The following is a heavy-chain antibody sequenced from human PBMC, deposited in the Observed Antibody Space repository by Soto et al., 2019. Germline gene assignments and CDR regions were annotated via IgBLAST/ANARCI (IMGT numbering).Heavy chain of an antibody. CDR1: GYTFTSYD. Sequence: ASVTVSCKASGYTFTSYDINWVRQATGQGLEWMGWMNPNSGNTGYAQKSQGRVTMTRNTSISTAYMELSSLRSEDTAVYYCARDKVGAIDYWGQGTLVTVSS. J-gene: IGHJ4*02. CDR2: MNPNSGNT. V-gene: IGHV1-8*01. D-gene: IGHD1-26*01. CDR3: ARDKVGAIDY.